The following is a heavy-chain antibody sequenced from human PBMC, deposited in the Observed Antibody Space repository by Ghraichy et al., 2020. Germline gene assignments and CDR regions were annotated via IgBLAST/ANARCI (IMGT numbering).Heavy chain of an antibody. CDR1: GFTVSSNY. V-gene: IGHV3-53*04. D-gene: IGHD3-22*01. Sequence: GGSLRLSCAASGFTVSSNYMSWVRQAPGKGLEWVSVIYSGGSTYYADSVKGRFTISRHNSKNTLYLQMNSLRAEDTAVYYCARAGGALGPRGYWSIRTHYYYMDVWGKGTTVSVSS. CDR2: IYSGGST. CDR3: ARAGGALGPRGYWSIRTHYYYMDV. J-gene: IGHJ6*03.